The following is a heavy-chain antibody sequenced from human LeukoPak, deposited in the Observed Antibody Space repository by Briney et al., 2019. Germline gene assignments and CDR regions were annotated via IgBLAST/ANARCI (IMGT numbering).Heavy chain of an antibody. CDR1: GFNFANHA. J-gene: IGHJ4*02. Sequence: GGSLRLSCAASGFNFANHAMSWVRQTAGKGLEWVSAISGGGDITYYVDSVKGRFTISRDNSKDTLFLQMHSLRPGDTAVYYCVREDTPATANYWGQGTLVTISS. D-gene: IGHD2-21*02. CDR2: ISGGGDIT. V-gene: IGHV3-23*01. CDR3: VREDTPATANY.